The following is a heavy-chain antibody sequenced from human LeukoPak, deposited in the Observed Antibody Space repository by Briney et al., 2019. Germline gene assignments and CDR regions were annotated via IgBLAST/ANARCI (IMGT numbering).Heavy chain of an antibody. D-gene: IGHD3-22*01. V-gene: IGHV4-59*01. J-gene: IGHJ5*02. CDR3: AREPGFDSSGYLNWFDP. Sequence: SETLSLTCTVSGGSMRTYYWSWIRQPPGKGLEWVGCIYYTGSTKYNPSLKSRVTISVDTSKNQLSLKLSSVTAADTAVYYCAREPGFDSSGYLNWFDPWGQGTLVTVSS. CDR2: IYYTGST. CDR1: GGSMRTYY.